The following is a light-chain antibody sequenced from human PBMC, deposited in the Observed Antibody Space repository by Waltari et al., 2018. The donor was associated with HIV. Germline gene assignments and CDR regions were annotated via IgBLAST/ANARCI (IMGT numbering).Light chain of an antibody. CDR1: ALPKQY. CDR2: KDN. Sequence: SYELTQPPSVSVSPGQTARITCSGDALPKQYAYWYQQKPGQAPVLVIYKDNERPSGVPERFSGSSSGKTVTLTISGVQTEDEADDYCQSADSSGTYPDVFGTGTKVTVL. V-gene: IGLV3-25*03. CDR3: QSADSSGTYPDV. J-gene: IGLJ1*01.